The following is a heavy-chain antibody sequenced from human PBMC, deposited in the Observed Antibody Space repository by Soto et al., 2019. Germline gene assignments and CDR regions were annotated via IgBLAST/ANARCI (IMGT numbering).Heavy chain of an antibody. V-gene: IGHV4-4*02. CDR2: IYHSGST. CDR3: ARDRDSSSWGWFDP. D-gene: IGHD6-13*01. CDR1: GGSISGSNW. Sequence: SETLSLTCAVSGGSISGSNWWGWVRQPPGKGLEWIGEIYHSGSTNYNPSLKSRITISVDKSKNQFSLKLSSVTAADPAVYYCARDRDSSSWGWFDPWGQGTLVTVSS. J-gene: IGHJ5*02.